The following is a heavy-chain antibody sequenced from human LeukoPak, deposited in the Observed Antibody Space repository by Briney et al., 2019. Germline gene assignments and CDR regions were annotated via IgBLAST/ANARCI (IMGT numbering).Heavy chain of an antibody. V-gene: IGHV3-23*01. CDR2: FDRGSLDT. Sequence: PGGSLRLSCAASGFTLSDYPMTWVRQAPGKGLQWVSLFDRGSLDTYYADSVRGRFTVSRDNDKNTLYLQMNSLRAEDTAVYYCARRGYESSGPKYYFDHWGQGILVTVFS. J-gene: IGHJ4*02. D-gene: IGHD3-22*01. CDR1: GFTLSDYP. CDR3: ARRGYESSGPKYYFDH.